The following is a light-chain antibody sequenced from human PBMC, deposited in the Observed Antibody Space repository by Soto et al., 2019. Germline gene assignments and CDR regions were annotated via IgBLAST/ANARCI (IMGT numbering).Light chain of an antibody. CDR1: QTISSH. CDR2: AAS. V-gene: IGKV1-39*01. Sequence: DIQMTQSPSSLSASVGDRVIITCRASQTISSHLNWYQQKPGKAPNLLVYAASSLQSGVPSRFTGSGSGTDFTLTISSLQLYYFATYLCQQSYTTPISSGQGTPL. J-gene: IGKJ5*01. CDR3: QQSYTTPIS.